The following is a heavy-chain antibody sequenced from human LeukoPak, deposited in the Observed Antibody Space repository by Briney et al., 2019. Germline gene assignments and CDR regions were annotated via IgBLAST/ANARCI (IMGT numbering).Heavy chain of an antibody. CDR2: IKQDGSEK. J-gene: IGHJ6*03. V-gene: IGHV3-7*01. Sequence: GGSLRLSCAASGFTFSSYWMSWVRQAPGKGLEWVANIKQDGSEKYYVDSVKGRFTISRDNAMNSLYLQMSSLRAEDTAVYYCASQTYYDFWSGYYYYCMDVWGKGTTVTVSS. CDR3: ASQTYYDFWSGYYYYCMDV. D-gene: IGHD3-3*01. CDR1: GFTFSSYW.